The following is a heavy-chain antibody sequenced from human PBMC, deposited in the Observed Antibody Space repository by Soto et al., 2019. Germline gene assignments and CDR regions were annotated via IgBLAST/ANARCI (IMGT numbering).Heavy chain of an antibody. CDR3: ARDRPRYFDWLSYGHNNWFDP. CDR1: GYTFTSYG. D-gene: IGHD3-9*01. CDR2: ISAYNGNT. V-gene: IGHV1-18*01. Sequence: QVQLVQSGAEVKKPGASVKVSCKASGYTFTSYGISWVRQAPGQGLEWMGWISAYNGNTNYAQKLQGRVTMTTDTSTSTAYMELRSLRSDDTAVYYCARDRPRYFDWLSYGHNNWFDPWGQGTLVTVSS. J-gene: IGHJ5*02.